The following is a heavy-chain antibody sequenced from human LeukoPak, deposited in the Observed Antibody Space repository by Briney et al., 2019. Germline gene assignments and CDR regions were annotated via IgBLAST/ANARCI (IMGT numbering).Heavy chain of an antibody. J-gene: IGHJ5*02. CDR2: IWYDGTNK. V-gene: IGHV3-33*06. D-gene: IGHD2-15*01. Sequence: PGGSLRLSCAASGFTFDDYGMSWVRQAPGKGLEWVAVIWYDGTNKYYADSVKGRFIISRDNSKNTLYLQMNSLRAEDTAVYYCAKDGSGGGWKWFDPWGQGTLVTVSS. CDR3: AKDGSGGGWKWFDP. CDR1: GFTFDDYG.